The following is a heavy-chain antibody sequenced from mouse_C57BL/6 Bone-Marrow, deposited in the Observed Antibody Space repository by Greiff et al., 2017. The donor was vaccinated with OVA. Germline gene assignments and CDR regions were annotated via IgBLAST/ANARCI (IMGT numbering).Heavy chain of an antibody. J-gene: IGHJ2*01. CDR1: GFNIKDDY. Sequence: EVQLQESGAELVRPGASVKLSCTASGFNIKDDYMHWVKERPEQGLEWIGWIDPENGDTEYASKFQGKATITADTSSKTVYLHLSSLTSEDTAVYYCTTYRYGGQGTTLTVSS. CDR2: IDPENGDT. V-gene: IGHV14-4*01. CDR3: TTYRY.